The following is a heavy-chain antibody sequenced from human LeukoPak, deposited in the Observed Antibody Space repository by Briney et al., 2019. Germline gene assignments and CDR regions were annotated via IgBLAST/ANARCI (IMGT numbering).Heavy chain of an antibody. V-gene: IGHV4-59*01. CDR3: ARAGYYDILTGYHY. CDR1: GGSISSYY. D-gene: IGHD3-9*01. Sequence: SETLSLTCTVSGGSISSYYWSWIRQPPGKGLDWIGYLYYSGSTNYNPSLKSRVTISVDTSKNQFSLKLSSVTAADTAVYYCARAGYYDILTGYHYWGRGTLVTVSS. J-gene: IGHJ4*02. CDR2: LYYSGST.